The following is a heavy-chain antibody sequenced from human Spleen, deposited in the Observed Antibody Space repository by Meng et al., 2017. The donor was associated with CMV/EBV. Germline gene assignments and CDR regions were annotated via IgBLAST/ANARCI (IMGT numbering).Heavy chain of an antibody. D-gene: IGHD1-26*01. CDR1: GFTFRSYT. J-gene: IGHJ6*02. Sequence: GSLRLSCAVSGFTFRSYTMSWIRQPPGKGLEWIGYIYYSGSTNYNPSLKSRVTISVDTSKNQFSLKLSSVTAADTAVYYCARRSGSYYYYGMDVWGQGTTVTVSS. V-gene: IGHV4-59*01. CDR3: ARRSGSYYYYGMDV. CDR2: IYYSGST.